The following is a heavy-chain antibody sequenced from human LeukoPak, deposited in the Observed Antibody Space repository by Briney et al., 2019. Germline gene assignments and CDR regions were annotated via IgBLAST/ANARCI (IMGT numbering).Heavy chain of an antibody. CDR3: AKDPHNRITMIVVVGGG. CDR2: ISGSGGST. CDR1: GFTFSSYA. D-gene: IGHD3-22*01. V-gene: IGHV3-23*01. J-gene: IGHJ4*02. Sequence: PGGSLRLSCAASGFTFSSYAMSWVRQGPGKGLEWVSAISGSGGSTYYADSVKGRVTISRDNSKNTLYLQMTSLRAEDTAVYYCAKDPHNRITMIVVVGGGWGQGTLVTVSS.